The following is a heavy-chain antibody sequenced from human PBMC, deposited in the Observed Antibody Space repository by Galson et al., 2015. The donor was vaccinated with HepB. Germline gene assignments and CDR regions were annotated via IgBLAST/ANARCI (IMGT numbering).Heavy chain of an antibody. J-gene: IGHJ6*02. CDR2: IYYSGTT. V-gene: IGHV4-39*01. D-gene: IGHD4-11*01. CDR3: ARHQAYSNPYYYHAMDV. CDR1: DVSISSDSHY. Sequence: SETLSLTCTVSDVSISSDSHYWGWIRQPPGKGLDWIGSIYYSGTTYYNPPLRSRVTISVDTSKNQFSLKLSSVTAADTAVYYCARHQAYSNPYYYHAMDVWGQGTTVTVSS.